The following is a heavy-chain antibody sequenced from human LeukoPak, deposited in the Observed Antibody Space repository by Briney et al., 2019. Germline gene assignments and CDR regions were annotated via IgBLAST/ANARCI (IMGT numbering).Heavy chain of an antibody. CDR3: ARVLGGYALREGSFDY. CDR1: GYTFTSYD. V-gene: IGHV1-69*04. CDR2: IIPILGIA. Sequence: GASVKVSCKASGYTFTSYDINWVRQATGQGLEWMGRIIPILGIANYAQKFQGRVTITADKSTSTAYMELSSLRSEDTAVYYCARVLGGYALREGSFDYWGQGTLVTVSS. J-gene: IGHJ4*02. D-gene: IGHD5-12*01.